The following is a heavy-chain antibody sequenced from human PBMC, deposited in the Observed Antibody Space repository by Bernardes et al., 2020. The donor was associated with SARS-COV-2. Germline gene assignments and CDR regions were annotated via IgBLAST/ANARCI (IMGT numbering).Heavy chain of an antibody. CDR2: IYHTGST. J-gene: IGHJ5*02. Sequence: SETLSLTCTVSGGSVSGGIYYWSWLRQPPGKGLEWIGYIYHTGSTNYNPSLKSRVTISVDTSKKQFSLKLNSLTAADTAVYYCARGIAVAGEGWFDPWGQGTQVTVSS. D-gene: IGHD6-19*01. V-gene: IGHV4-61*01. CDR3: ARGIAVAGEGWFDP. CDR1: GGSVSGGIYY.